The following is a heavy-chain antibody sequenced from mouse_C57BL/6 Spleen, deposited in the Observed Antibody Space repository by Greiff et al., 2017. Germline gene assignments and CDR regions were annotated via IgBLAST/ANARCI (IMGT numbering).Heavy chain of an antibody. Sequence: EVKLVESGGDLVKPGGSLKLSCAASGFTFSSYGMSWVRQTPDKRLEWVATISRGGSYTYYPDRVKGRFTIARDNAKNTLYLQMSSLKSEDTAMYYCARQDGSSPWCAYWGQGTLVTVSA. CDR1: GFTFSSYG. J-gene: IGHJ3*01. D-gene: IGHD1-1*01. CDR2: ISRGGSYT. CDR3: ARQDGSSPWCAY. V-gene: IGHV5-6*01.